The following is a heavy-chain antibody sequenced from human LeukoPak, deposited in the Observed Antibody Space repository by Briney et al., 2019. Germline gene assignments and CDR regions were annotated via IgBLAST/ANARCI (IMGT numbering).Heavy chain of an antibody. CDR1: GYTFTGYY. J-gene: IGHJ5*02. CDR3: ARAHWDRYCSGGSCYQNWFDP. CDR2: INPNSGGT. Sequence: ASVKVSCKASGYTFTGYYMHWVRQAPGQGLEWMGWINPNSGGTNYAQKLQGRVTMTTDTSTSTAYMELSSLRSEDTAVYYCARAHWDRYCSGGSCYQNWFDPWGQGTLVTVSS. V-gene: IGHV1-2*02. D-gene: IGHD2-15*01.